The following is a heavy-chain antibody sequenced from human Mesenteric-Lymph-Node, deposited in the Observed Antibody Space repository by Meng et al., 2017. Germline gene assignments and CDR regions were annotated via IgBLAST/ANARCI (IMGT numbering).Heavy chain of an antibody. CDR2: ISSDGSSK. J-gene: IGHJ5*01. CDR1: GLIFSRSG. D-gene: IGHD3-10*01. CDR3: ARDKGVTCLDT. V-gene: IGHV3-30*06. Sequence: HLLGSGGGFVQPGRSLRLSCAASGLIFSRSGMHWVRQAPGKGLEWVAFISSDGSSKYYTDSVKGRFTISRDNSKNTVSLQMDSLRVEDTAVYYCARDKGVTCLDTWGQGTLVTVSS.